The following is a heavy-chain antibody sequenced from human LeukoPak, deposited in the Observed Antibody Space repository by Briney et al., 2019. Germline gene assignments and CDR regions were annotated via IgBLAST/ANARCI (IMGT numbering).Heavy chain of an antibody. Sequence: ASVKVSCKASGGTFSSYAISWVRQAPGQGLEWMGGIIPIFGTANYAQKFQGRVTITADKSTSTAYMELSSLRSEDTAVYYCARCADWGSLRQNWFDPWGQGSLVTVSS. J-gene: IGHJ5*02. D-gene: IGHD3-16*01. CDR3: ARCADWGSLRQNWFDP. CDR2: IIPIFGTA. CDR1: GGTFSSYA. V-gene: IGHV1-69*06.